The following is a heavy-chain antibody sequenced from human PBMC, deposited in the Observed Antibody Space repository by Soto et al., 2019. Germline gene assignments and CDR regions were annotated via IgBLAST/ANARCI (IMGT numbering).Heavy chain of an antibody. D-gene: IGHD3-3*01. J-gene: IGHJ6*03. V-gene: IGHV3-23*01. CDR2: ISGSGGST. CDR3: AKVAPPDFWSGYYRYMDV. CDR1: GFTFSSYA. Sequence: GGSLRLSCAASGFTFSSYAMSWVRQAPGKGLEWVSAISGSGGSTYYADSVKGRFTISRDNSKNTLYLQMNSLRAEDTAVYYCAKVAPPDFWSGYYRYMDVWGKGTTVTVSS.